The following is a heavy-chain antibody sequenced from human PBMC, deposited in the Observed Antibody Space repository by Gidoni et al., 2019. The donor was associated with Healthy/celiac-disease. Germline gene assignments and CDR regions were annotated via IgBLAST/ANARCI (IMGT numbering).Heavy chain of an antibody. Sequence: EVQLVESGGGLVQPGRSLRLSCAASGFTFDDYAMHWVRQAPGKGLEWVSGISWNSGSIVYADSVKGRFTISRDNAKNSLYLQMNSLRAEDTALYYCAKDLRWELRWGYFDYWGQGTLVTVSS. CDR3: AKDLRWELRWGYFDY. J-gene: IGHJ4*02. V-gene: IGHV3-9*01. CDR1: GFTFDDYA. CDR2: ISWNSGSI. D-gene: IGHD1-26*01.